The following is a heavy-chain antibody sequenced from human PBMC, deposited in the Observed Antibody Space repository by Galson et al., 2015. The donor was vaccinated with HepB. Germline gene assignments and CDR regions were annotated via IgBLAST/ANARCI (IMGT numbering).Heavy chain of an antibody. CDR1: ESTFNNYA. D-gene: IGHD4-17*01. V-gene: IGHV3-30*04. CDR3: AGSGAYGDFQGGYLDL. J-gene: IGHJ2*01. CDR2: ISYDGTNK. Sequence: SLRLSCAASESTFNNYAMHWVRQAPGKGLEWMAVISYDGTNKHYADSVKGRFTASRDNSKNTLYLQMNSLRVEDTAVYYCAGSGAYGDFQGGYLDLWGRGTLVTVST.